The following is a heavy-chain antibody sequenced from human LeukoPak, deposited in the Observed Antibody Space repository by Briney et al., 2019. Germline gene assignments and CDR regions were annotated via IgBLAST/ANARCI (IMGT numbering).Heavy chain of an antibody. CDR3: ARNEDCSGGSCYDWFDP. V-gene: IGHV4-34*01. CDR1: GGSLSGHY. J-gene: IGHJ5*02. CDR2: INHSGST. D-gene: IGHD2-15*01. Sequence: PSATLSLTCAVYGGSLSGHYWSWIRQPPGKGLEWIGEINHSGSTTYNPSLKSRVTISVDTSKNQFSLKLTSVTAADTAVYYCARNEDCSGGSCYDWFDPWGQGTLVTVSS.